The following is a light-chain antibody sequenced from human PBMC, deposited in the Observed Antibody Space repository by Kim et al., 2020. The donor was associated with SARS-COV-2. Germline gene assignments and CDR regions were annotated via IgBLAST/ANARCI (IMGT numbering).Light chain of an antibody. CDR2: AAS. Sequence: DIQMTQSPSSLSASVGDRVTITCRASQSITNYLNWYQHKPGKAPKLLIYAASSLQTWVPSRFSGSGSGTDFTLTISSLQPEDFATYYCQQSHTTPLTFGGGTKVDIK. V-gene: IGKV1-39*01. CDR1: QSITNY. CDR3: QQSHTTPLT. J-gene: IGKJ4*01.